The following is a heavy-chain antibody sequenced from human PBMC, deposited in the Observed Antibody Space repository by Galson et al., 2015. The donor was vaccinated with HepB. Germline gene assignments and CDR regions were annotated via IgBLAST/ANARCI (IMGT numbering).Heavy chain of an antibody. J-gene: IGHJ4*02. V-gene: IGHV3-7*01. Sequence: SLRLSCAASAFSFDSAWMSWVRQAPGEGLVWLANIRPDGSSQYYVDSVRGRFTISRDNAKKSLYLHMTGLRVEDTATYYCARDYNWGWDYWGQGTLVTVSS. CDR2: IRPDGSSQ. D-gene: IGHD7-27*01. CDR1: AFSFDSAW. CDR3: ARDYNWGWDY.